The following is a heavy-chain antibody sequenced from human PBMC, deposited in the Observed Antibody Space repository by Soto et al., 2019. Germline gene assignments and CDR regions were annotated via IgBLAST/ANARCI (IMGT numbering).Heavy chain of an antibody. V-gene: IGHV1-18*04. CDR2: ISAYNGNT. Sequence: VASVKVSCKASGYTFTSYGISWVRQAPEQGLEWMGWISAYNGNTNYAQKLQGRVTMTTDTSTSTAYMELRSLRSDDTAVYYCARDTWSKTNYYYYYGMDVWGQGTTVTVSS. CDR3: ARDTWSKTNYYYYYGMDV. CDR1: GYTFTSYG. D-gene: IGHD3-3*01. J-gene: IGHJ6*02.